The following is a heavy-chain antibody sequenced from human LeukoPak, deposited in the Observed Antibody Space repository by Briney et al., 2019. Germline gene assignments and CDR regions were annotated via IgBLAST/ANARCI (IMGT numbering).Heavy chain of an antibody. J-gene: IGHJ4*02. CDR1: GGTFSSSA. CDR3: ARESLRGYSYGLNGHFDY. CDR2: IIPNFDTT. Sequence: SVKVPCKASGGTFSSSAISWVRQAPRQRLKWMGGIIPNFDTTSCAQKFQGRVTITADESTSTAYMELSSLRSEDTAVYYCARESLRGYSYGLNGHFDYWGQGTLVTVSS. V-gene: IGHV1-69*13. D-gene: IGHD5-18*01.